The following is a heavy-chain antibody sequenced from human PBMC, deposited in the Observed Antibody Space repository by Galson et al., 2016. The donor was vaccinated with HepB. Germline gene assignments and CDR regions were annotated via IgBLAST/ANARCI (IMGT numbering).Heavy chain of an antibody. V-gene: IGHV4-39*01. D-gene: IGHD6-19*01. CDR1: GDSINSSLYY. J-gene: IGHJ4*02. Sequence: ETLSLTCTVSGDSINSSLYYWGLIRQPPGRGLEWIGTLYFGANTYYNPSLKSRVTISVDTSNNQFSLKLTPVTAEDTAIYYFASKGKEWLVHGYFDYWGQGTLATVSS. CDR3: ASKGKEWLVHGYFDY. CDR2: LYFGANT.